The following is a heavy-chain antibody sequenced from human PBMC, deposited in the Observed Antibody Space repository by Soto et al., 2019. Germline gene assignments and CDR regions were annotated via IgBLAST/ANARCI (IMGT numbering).Heavy chain of an antibody. CDR2: IYWDDDK. CDR1: GFSLSTSGVG. CDR3: AHIRAFITIFGVVMFDALDI. Sequence: SGPTLVNPTQTLTLTCTFSGFSLSTSGVGVGWIRQPPGKALEWLALIYWDDDKRYSPSLKSRLTITKDTSKNQVVLTMTNMDPVDTATYYCAHIRAFITIFGVVMFDALDIWGQGTMVTVSS. J-gene: IGHJ3*02. D-gene: IGHD3-3*01. V-gene: IGHV2-5*02.